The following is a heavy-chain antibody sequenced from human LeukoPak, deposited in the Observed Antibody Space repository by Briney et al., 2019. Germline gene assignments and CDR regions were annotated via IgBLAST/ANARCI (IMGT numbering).Heavy chain of an antibody. CDR3: ARVPQWLGSYFDY. D-gene: IGHD6-19*01. J-gene: IGHJ4*02. CDR1: GFTFSSYS. CDR2: ISSSSSYI. V-gene: IGHV3-21*01. Sequence: PGGSLRLSCAASGFTFSSYSMNWVRQAPGKGLEWVSSISSSSSYIYYADSVKGRFTISRDNSKNTLYLQMNSLRAEDTAVYYCARVPQWLGSYFDYWGQGTLVTVSS.